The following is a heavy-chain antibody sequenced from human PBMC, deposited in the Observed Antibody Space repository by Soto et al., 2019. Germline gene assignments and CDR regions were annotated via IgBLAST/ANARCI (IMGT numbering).Heavy chain of an antibody. CDR3: ARDKVGYYDGSAYYRVSVPPDYYYAMDV. CDR2: IFDSGST. J-gene: IGHJ6*02. D-gene: IGHD3-22*01. CDR1: GGSISGGVHS. Sequence: SETLSLTCTVSGGSISGGVHSWSWIRQPPGKGLEWIGHIFDSGSTYYNPSLKSRLTISVDTSKNQFSLRLSSVTAADTAVYYCARDKVGYYDGSAYYRVSVPPDYYYAMDVWGQGTTVTVSS. V-gene: IGHV4-30-4*02.